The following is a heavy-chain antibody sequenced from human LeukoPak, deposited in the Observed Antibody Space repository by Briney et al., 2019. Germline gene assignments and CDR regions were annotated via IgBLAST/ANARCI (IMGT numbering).Heavy chain of an antibody. CDR3: ARDEGYYGSGSYWYYYYYMDV. Sequence: GGSLRLSCAASGFTFSSYWMSWVRQAPGKGLEWVANIKQDGSEKYYVDSVKGRFTISRDNAKNSLYLQMNSLRAEDTAVYYCARDEGYYGSGSYWYYYYYMDVWGKGTTVTVS. CDR2: IKQDGSEK. V-gene: IGHV3-7*01. J-gene: IGHJ6*03. D-gene: IGHD3-10*01. CDR1: GFTFSSYW.